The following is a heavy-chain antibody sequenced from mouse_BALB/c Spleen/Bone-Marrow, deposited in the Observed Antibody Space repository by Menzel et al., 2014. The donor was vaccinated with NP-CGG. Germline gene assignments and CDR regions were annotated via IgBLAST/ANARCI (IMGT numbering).Heavy chain of an antibody. D-gene: IGHD2-1*01. CDR2: IWAGGST. CDR3: PREYYGNGYAMDY. Sequence: VQLQESGPGLVAPSQSLSITCTVSGFSLTSYGVHLVRQPPGKGLEWLGVIWAGGSTNYNSALMSRLSISKDNSKSQVFLKMNSLQTDDTAMYYCPREYYGNGYAMDYWGQGTSVTVSS. CDR1: GFSLTSYG. J-gene: IGHJ4*01. V-gene: IGHV2-9*02.